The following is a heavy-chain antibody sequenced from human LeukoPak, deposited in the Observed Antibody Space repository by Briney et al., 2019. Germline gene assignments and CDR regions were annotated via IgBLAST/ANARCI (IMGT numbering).Heavy chain of an antibody. CDR1: GFTFSSYG. J-gene: IGHJ6*03. CDR3: AKDRLTADIVLMVYAQYMDV. CDR2: IRYDGSNK. V-gene: IGHV3-30*02. Sequence: GGSLRLSCAASGFTFSSYGMHWVRQAPGKGLEWVAFIRYDGSNKYYADSVKGRFTISRDNSKNTLYLQMNSLRAEDTAVYYCAKDRLTADIVLMVYAQYMDVWGKGTTVTVSS. D-gene: IGHD2-8*01.